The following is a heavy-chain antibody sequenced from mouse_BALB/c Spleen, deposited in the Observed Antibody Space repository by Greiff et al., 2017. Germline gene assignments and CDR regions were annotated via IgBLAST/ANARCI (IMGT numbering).Heavy chain of an antibody. J-gene: IGHJ4*01. Sequence: VKLMESGAELVKPGASVKLSCKASGYTFTSYYMYWVKQRPGQGLEWIGEINPSNGGTNFNEKFKSKATLTVDKSSSTAYMQLSSLTSEDSAVYYCTRAYWDSYAMDYWGQGTSVTVSS. CDR2: INPSNGGT. V-gene: IGHV1S81*02. CDR3: TRAYWDSYAMDY. D-gene: IGHD4-1*01. CDR1: GYTFTSYY.